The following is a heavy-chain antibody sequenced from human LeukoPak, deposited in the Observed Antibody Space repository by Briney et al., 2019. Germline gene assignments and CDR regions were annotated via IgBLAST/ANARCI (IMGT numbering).Heavy chain of an antibody. CDR2: ISYDGSNK. J-gene: IGHJ4*02. V-gene: IGHV3-30*18. Sequence: GGSLRLSCAASGFTFGTYGMHWVRQAPGKGLEWVAVISYDGSNKYYADSVKGRFTISRDNSKNTLYVQMNSLRAEDTAVYYCAKDQDRGSYYFDYWGQGTLVTVSS. CDR1: GFTFGTYG. D-gene: IGHD1-26*01. CDR3: AKDQDRGSYYFDY.